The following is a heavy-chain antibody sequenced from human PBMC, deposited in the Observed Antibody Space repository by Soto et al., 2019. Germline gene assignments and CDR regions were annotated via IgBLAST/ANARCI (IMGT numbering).Heavy chain of an antibody. CDR1: GGTFSSYA. Sequence: QVQLVQSGAEVKKPGSSVKVSCKASGGTFSSYAISWVRQAPGQGLEWMGGIIPIFGTANYAQKFQGRVTITADESTSTAYMGRGSLRSEDRAVYYCASRGVGIENDFSGMDVWGQGTTVTVSS. CDR3: ASRGVGIENDFSGMDV. D-gene: IGHD1-1*01. CDR2: IIPIFGTA. J-gene: IGHJ6*02. V-gene: IGHV1-69*12.